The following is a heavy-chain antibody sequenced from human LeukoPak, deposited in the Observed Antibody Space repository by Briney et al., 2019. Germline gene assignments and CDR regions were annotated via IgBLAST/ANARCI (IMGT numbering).Heavy chain of an antibody. D-gene: IGHD3-10*01. CDR2: ISGSGGST. CDR1: GFTFSSYA. J-gene: IGHJ4*02. Sequence: PGGSLRLSCVASGFTFSSYAMSWVRQAPGKGLEWVSGISGSGGSTYYADSVKGRFTISRDNSKNRLYLQMNSLRAEDTAVYYCAKRPRGNYLDPFDYWGQGTLVTVSS. V-gene: IGHV3-23*01. CDR3: AKRPRGNYLDPFDY.